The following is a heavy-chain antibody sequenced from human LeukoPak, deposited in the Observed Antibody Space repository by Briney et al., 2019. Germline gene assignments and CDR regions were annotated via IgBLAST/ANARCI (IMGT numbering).Heavy chain of an antibody. Sequence: ASVKVSCKASGYTLTSYDINWVRQATGQGLEWMGWMNPNSGRTGYAQNFQGRITITRNTSISTAYMELSSLRSEDTAVYYCARDRGEGYYFDYWGQGTLVTVSS. CDR3: ARDRGEGYYFDY. D-gene: IGHD3-10*01. CDR2: MNPNSGRT. CDR1: GYTLTSYD. J-gene: IGHJ4*02. V-gene: IGHV1-8*01.